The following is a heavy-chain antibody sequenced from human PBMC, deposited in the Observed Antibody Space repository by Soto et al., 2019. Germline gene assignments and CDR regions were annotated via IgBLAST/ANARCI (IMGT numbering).Heavy chain of an antibody. Sequence: ASVKVSCKASGYTFTGQYMHWVRQAPGQGLEWMGWINPNSGDTNYAQKFQGRVTMTRDTSIGTAYMELSSLRSNDTAIYYCARESYGITLYGMDLWGQGTTVTVSS. CDR3: ARESYGITLYGMDL. CDR1: GYTFTGQY. CDR2: INPNSGDT. V-gene: IGHV1-2*02. D-gene: IGHD1-7*01. J-gene: IGHJ6*02.